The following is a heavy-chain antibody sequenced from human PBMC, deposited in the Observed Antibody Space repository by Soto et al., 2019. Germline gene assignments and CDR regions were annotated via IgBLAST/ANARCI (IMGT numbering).Heavy chain of an antibody. D-gene: IGHD5-12*01. Sequence: QAQLHESGPGLVKPSETLSLSCTVSGASVNSNYWSWIRQSPGKGLEWIGYIDHRGTPNYNPSLKTRLPISSDTPKKQFSLRLSSGTAVGTAVYYCATGGGWLPDTWGQGTLVTVSS. J-gene: IGHJ4*02. CDR1: GASVNSNY. CDR3: ATGGGWLPDT. CDR2: IDHRGTP. V-gene: IGHV4-59*02.